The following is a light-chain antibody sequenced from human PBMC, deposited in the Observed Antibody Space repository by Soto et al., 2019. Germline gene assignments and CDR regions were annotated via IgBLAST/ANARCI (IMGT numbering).Light chain of an antibody. J-gene: IGLJ1*01. CDR1: RSDVVGYNY. Sequence: QSALTQPPSASGSRGQSVTISCTGTRSDVVGYNYVSWDQQHPGKAPRLMIYEFSMRPSGVPDRFSASKSGNTASLTVSGLQAEDEADYYCSSYAGSNHLGYVFGTGTKVTVL. CDR2: EFS. CDR3: SSYAGSNHLGYV. V-gene: IGLV2-8*01.